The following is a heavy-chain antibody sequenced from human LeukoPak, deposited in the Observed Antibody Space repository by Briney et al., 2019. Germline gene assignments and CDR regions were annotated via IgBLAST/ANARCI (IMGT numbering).Heavy chain of an antibody. D-gene: IGHD2-2*01. V-gene: IGHV3-23*01. CDR1: GFSFSSNA. J-gene: IGHJ4*02. CDR3: AKDRSVAVPAAGDF. Sequence: PGGSLTPSRAASGFSFSSNATSWVRPAPGEGLEWLSAIGTTGRSSFYGDSVKGGFTISRDNSKNTLYLQMNSLRAEDTAFDNCAKDRSVAVPAAGDFCGQGTVVIVSS. CDR2: IGTTGRSS.